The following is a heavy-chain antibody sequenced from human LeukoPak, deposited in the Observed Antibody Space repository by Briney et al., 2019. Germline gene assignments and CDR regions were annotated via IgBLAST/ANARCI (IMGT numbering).Heavy chain of an antibody. CDR2: ISSSSSYI. J-gene: IGHJ3*02. CDR1: GFTFSSYS. D-gene: IGHD3-22*01. V-gene: IGHV3-21*01. CDR3: ARELSSGNNAFDI. Sequence: GGSLRLSCAASGFTFSSYSMNWVRQAPGKGLEWVSSISSSSSYIYYADSVKGRFTISRDNAKNSLYLQMNSLRAEDTAVYYCARELSSGNNAFDIWGQGTMVTVSS.